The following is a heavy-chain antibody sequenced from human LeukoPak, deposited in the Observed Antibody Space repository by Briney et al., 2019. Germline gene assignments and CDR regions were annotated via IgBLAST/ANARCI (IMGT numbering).Heavy chain of an antibody. V-gene: IGHV3-48*04. Sequence: GGSLRLSCAASGFIFSSNSMNWVRQAPGKGLEWVSYISRGSSTIYYADSVKGRFTISRDNAKRSLYLQMNNLRAEDTAVYYCATSGYNNIDYWGQGTVVAVSS. CDR2: ISRGSSTI. D-gene: IGHD1-1*01. CDR3: ATSGYNNIDY. J-gene: IGHJ4*02. CDR1: GFIFSSNS.